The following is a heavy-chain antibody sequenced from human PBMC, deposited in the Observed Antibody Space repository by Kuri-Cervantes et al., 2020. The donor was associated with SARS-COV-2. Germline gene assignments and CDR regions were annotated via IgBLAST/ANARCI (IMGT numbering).Heavy chain of an antibody. Sequence: ASVKVSCKASGCTFTGYYMHWVRQAPRQGLEWMGWINPNSGGTNYAQKFQGWVTMTRDTSISTAYMELSRLRPDDTAVYYCARHIPYYDFWSGYYDAFDIWGQGTMVTVSS. CDR1: GCTFTGYY. D-gene: IGHD3-3*01. CDR2: INPNSGGT. CDR3: ARHIPYYDFWSGYYDAFDI. J-gene: IGHJ3*02. V-gene: IGHV1-2*04.